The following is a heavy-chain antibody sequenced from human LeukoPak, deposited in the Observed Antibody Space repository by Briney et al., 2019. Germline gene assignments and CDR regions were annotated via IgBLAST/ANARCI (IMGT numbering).Heavy chain of an antibody. D-gene: IGHD6-13*01. Sequence: GGSLRLSCAASGFTFSSYSMNWVRQAPGKGLEWVSSISSSSSYIYYADSVKGRFTISRDNAKNSLYLQMNSLRAEDTAVYYCARVSTTAGYSSIWDFDYWGQGTMVTVSS. CDR3: ARVSTTAGYSSIWDFDY. CDR1: GFTFSSYS. CDR2: ISSSSSYI. J-gene: IGHJ4*02. V-gene: IGHV3-21*01.